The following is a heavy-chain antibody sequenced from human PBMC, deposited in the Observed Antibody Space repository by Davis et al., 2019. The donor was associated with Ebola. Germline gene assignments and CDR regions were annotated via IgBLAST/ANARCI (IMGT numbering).Heavy chain of an antibody. J-gene: IGHJ5*02. CDR1: GGSISSYY. CDR3: ARNIVVVPAAIRGGWFDP. D-gene: IGHD2-2*02. CDR2: IYYSGST. V-gene: IGHV4-59*01. Sequence: MPSETLSLTCTVSGGSISSYYWSWIRQPPGKGLEWIGYIYYSGSTNYNPSLKSRVTISVDTSKNQFSLKLSSVTAADTAVYYCARNIVVVPAAIRGGWFDPWGQGTLVTVSS.